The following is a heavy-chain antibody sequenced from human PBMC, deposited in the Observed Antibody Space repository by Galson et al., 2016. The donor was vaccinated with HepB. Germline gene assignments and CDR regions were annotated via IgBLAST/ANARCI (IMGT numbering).Heavy chain of an antibody. CDR3: AXRLTHDSKIWDIDY. V-gene: IGHV5-51*01. Sequence: SGAEXXKPGESLRISCKGSXYSFTDYWIGXXXQMPGKGLEWXGIIYPGXXPTSYSXXFQGXXXISADKSISTAYLXWSSLKASDTAIYXXAXRLTHDSKIWDIDYWGQGTLXXXSS. J-gene: IGHJ4*02. D-gene: IGHD3-16*01. CDR1: XYSFTDYW. CDR2: IYPGXXPT.